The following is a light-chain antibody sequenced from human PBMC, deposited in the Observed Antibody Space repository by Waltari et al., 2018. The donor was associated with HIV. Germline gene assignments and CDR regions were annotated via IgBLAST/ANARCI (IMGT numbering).Light chain of an antibody. CDR2: EVS. V-gene: IGLV2-14*01. CDR1: SSDVGGYNY. CDR3: SSYTSSSTYV. J-gene: IGLJ1*01. Sequence: QSALTQPASVSGSPGQSITISCTGTSSDVGGYNYVSWYQQHPGTAPKLVVSEVSNRPSGVSKRISGSKSGNTASLTISGLQAEDEADYYCSSYTSSSTYVFGTGTKVTVL.